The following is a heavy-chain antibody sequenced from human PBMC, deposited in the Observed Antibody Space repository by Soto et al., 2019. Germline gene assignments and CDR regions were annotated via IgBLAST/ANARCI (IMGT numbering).Heavy chain of an antibody. CDR3: TRGGNYYFDY. Sequence: EVQLVEAGGGLVQPGGSLRLSCAASGFTFSTSWIHWVRQAPGKGLVWVSRINGDGGTINYADSVKGRFTISRDNAKKTVYLQMNSLSADDTAVYYCTRGGNYYFDYWGQGTLVTVSS. J-gene: IGHJ4*02. D-gene: IGHD1-7*01. CDR2: INGDGGTI. CDR1: GFTFSTSW. V-gene: IGHV3-74*01.